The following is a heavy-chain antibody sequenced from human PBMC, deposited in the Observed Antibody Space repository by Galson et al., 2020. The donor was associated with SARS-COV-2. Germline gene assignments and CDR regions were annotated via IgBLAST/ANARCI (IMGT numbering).Heavy chain of an antibody. J-gene: IGHJ4*02. CDR1: GFSLRTSGMR. CDR3: ARCPTSSVVQSHFDY. CDR2: TDWDDDI. Sequence: SGPTLVNPTQTLILTCTFSGFSLRTSGMRVSWIRQPPGKALEWLARTDWDDDIFYNTSLMTRLTISKDTSKNQVVLTMTNVDPVDTATYYCARCPTSSVVQSHFDYWGQGILVTVSS. V-gene: IGHV2-70*04. D-gene: IGHD2-15*01.